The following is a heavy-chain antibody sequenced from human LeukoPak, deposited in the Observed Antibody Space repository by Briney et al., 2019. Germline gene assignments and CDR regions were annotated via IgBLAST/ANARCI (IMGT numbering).Heavy chain of an antibody. D-gene: IGHD2-2*01. Sequence: GGSLRLSCAASGFTFSSYWMSWVRQAPGKGLEWVANIKQDGSEKYYVDSVKGRFTISRDNAKNSLYLQMNSLRAEDTAAYYCARVPYCSSTSCYAIFDYWGQGTLVTVSS. CDR3: ARVPYCSSTSCYAIFDY. V-gene: IGHV3-7*05. CDR2: IKQDGSEK. J-gene: IGHJ4*02. CDR1: GFTFSSYW.